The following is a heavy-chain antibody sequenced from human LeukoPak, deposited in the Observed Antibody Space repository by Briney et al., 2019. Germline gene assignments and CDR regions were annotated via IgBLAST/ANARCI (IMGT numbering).Heavy chain of an antibody. CDR3: ARGSSGSYNY. CDR2: INPSGTT. V-gene: IGHV4-61*02. CDR1: GGSISSGSYY. Sequence: SETLSLTCTVSGGSISSGSYYWSWIRQPAGKGLEWIGRINPSGTTNYSPSLKSRVTISVDTSKNPFSLKLSSVTAADTAVYYCARGSSGSYNYWGQGTLVTVSS. D-gene: IGHD1-26*01. J-gene: IGHJ4*02.